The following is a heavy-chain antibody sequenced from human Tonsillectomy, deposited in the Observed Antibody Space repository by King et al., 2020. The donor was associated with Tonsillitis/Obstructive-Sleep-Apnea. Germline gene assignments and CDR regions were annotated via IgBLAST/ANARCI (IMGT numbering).Heavy chain of an antibody. CDR2: FNPMTGST. D-gene: IGHD5-12*01. Sequence: VQLVQSGAEVKKPGASVKISCKTSGYNFISYYIHWVRQVPGQGLEWMGIFNPMTGSTAYAQSFQGRVTMTGDTATMSVYLEWDSLTSDDTAIYYCARDGYSGYERWAFDIWGQGTRVTVSS. CDR1: GYNFISYY. J-gene: IGHJ3*02. CDR3: ARDGYSGYERWAFDI. V-gene: IGHV1-46*01.